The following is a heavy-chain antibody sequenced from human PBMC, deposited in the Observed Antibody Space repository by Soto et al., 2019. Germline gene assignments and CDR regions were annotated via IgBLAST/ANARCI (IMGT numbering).Heavy chain of an antibody. D-gene: IGHD1-20*01. V-gene: IGHV3-15*07. CDR3: TTDITVASPYGGR. CDR2: IRTSAQGGAT. Sequence: EVQLVESGGGLVKPGESLRLSCAASGFNFNSAWLNWVRQAPGKGLEWVGRIRTSAQGGATDYAAPVKDRFTISRDESKTTLYLQMNSLKTEDTAVYYCTTDITVASPYGGRWGQGTLVTISS. CDR1: GFNFNSAW. J-gene: IGHJ4*02.